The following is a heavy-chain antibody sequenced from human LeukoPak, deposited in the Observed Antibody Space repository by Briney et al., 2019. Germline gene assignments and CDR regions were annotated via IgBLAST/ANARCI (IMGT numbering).Heavy chain of an antibody. Sequence: GGSLRLSCAASGFTFSSYGMHWVRQAPGKGLEWVAFIRYDGSNKYYADSVKGRFTISRDNAKNSLYLQMNSLRSEDTAVYYCVRDQWREIPGPMGGVAWFFDYWGQGTLVAVSS. CDR2: IRYDGSNK. CDR1: GFTFSSYG. CDR3: VRDQWREIPGPMGGVAWFFDY. V-gene: IGHV3-30*02. J-gene: IGHJ4*02. D-gene: IGHD2-2*01.